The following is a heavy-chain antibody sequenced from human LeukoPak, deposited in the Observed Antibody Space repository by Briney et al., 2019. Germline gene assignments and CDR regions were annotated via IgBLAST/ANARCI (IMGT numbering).Heavy chain of an antibody. V-gene: IGHV3-23*01. Sequence: GGSLRLSCAASGFTFSSYMNWVRQAPGKGLEWVSTISGSGVSTYYADSVKGRFTISRDNSKNTLYLQMNSLRAEDTAVYYCAKDLMTTVTTSVYWGQGTLVTVSS. D-gene: IGHD4-17*01. CDR2: ISGSGVST. J-gene: IGHJ4*02. CDR1: GFTFSSY. CDR3: AKDLMTTVTTSVY.